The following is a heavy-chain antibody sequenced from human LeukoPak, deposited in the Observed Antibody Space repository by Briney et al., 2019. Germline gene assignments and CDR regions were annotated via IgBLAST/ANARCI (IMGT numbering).Heavy chain of an antibody. J-gene: IGHJ6*02. CDR1: GAAVNFYY. Sequence: ASETLSLTCTVSGAAVNFYYWSWIRQCPGKGLEWVGYVSPGGNTNYNPSLESRVTISVDLSKNQFSLRLTSVTAGDTAVYFCARHDDIAVFRNGMDVWGQGTTITVSS. CDR3: ARHDDIAVFRNGMDV. CDR2: VSPGGNT. D-gene: IGHD6-19*01. V-gene: IGHV4-59*08.